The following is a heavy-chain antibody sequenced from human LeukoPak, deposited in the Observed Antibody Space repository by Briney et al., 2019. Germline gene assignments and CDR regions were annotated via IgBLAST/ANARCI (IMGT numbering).Heavy chain of an antibody. CDR2: IRYDGSNK. CDR1: GFSFSSYG. Sequence: GGSLRLSCAASGFSFSSYGMHWVRQAPGKGLEWVAFIRYDGSNKYYADSVKGRFTISRDNSKNTLYLQMNSLRAEDTAVYYCAKLAIGSSSHLTPFDYWGQGTLVTVSS. V-gene: IGHV3-30*02. CDR3: AKLAIGSSSHLTPFDY. D-gene: IGHD6-13*01. J-gene: IGHJ4*02.